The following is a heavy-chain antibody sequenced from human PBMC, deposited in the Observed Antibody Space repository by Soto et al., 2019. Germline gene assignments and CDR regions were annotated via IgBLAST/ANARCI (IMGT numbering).Heavy chain of an antibody. V-gene: IGHV1-69*13. CDR2: IIPIFGTA. D-gene: IGHD6-19*01. CDR3: AREGVAGTAEYYYYYYVMDV. J-gene: IGHJ6*02. CDR1: GGTFSSYA. Sequence: PVKVSCKASGGTFSSYAISWVRQAPGQGLEWMGGIIPIFGTANYAQKLQGRVTITADESTSTAYMELSSLRSEDTAVYYCAREGVAGTAEYYYYYYVMDVWGQGTTVTVSS.